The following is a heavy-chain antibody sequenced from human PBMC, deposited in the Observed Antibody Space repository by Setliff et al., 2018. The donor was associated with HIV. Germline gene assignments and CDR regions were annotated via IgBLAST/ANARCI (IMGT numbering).Heavy chain of an antibody. V-gene: IGHV3-33*01. J-gene: IGHJ3*02. CDR1: GFTLSSYS. D-gene: IGHD3-22*01. CDR2: IWYDGSNK. Sequence: GGSLRLSCAASGFTLSSYSMHWVRQAPGKGLEWVAVIWYDGSNKYYADSVKGRFTISRDNSKNTLYLQMNSLRANDTAVYYCARGDFYDSSGYFTDAFDIWGQGTMVTVSS. CDR3: ARGDFYDSSGYFTDAFDI.